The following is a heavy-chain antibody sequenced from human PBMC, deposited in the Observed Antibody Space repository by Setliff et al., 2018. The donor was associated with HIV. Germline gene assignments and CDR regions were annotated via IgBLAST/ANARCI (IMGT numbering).Heavy chain of an antibody. CDR2: INPNSGGT. CDR3: ARHGIAVAGLPDY. D-gene: IGHD6-19*01. Sequence: ASVKVSCKASGYTLTDTYMHWVRQAPGQGLEWMGWINPNSGGTNYAQKFQGRVTMTRDTSINTAYMELSRLRSDDTAVYYCARHGIAVAGLPDYWGQGTLVTVSS. CDR1: GYTLTDTY. J-gene: IGHJ4*02. V-gene: IGHV1-2*02.